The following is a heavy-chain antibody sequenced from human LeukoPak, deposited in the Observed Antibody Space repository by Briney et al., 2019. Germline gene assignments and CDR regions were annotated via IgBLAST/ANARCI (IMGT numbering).Heavy chain of an antibody. CDR2: IYYSGST. V-gene: IGHV4-61*08. D-gene: IGHD5-18*01. J-gene: IGHJ4*02. CDR1: GGSISSGDYY. CDR3: ARIYSYGPLWDY. Sequence: SQTLSLTCTVSGGSISSGDYYWSWIRQPPGKGLEWIGYIYYSGSTNYNPSLKSRVTISVDTSKNQFSLKLSSVTAADTAVYYCARIYSYGPLWDYWGQGTLVTVSS.